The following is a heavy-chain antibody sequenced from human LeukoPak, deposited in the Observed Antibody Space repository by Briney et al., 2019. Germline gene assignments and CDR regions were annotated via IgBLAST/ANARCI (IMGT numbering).Heavy chain of an antibody. V-gene: IGHV1-2*02. J-gene: IGHJ4*02. CDR1: GYTFSGNF. CDR2: INPNTGGT. Sequence: ASVTVSCKASGYTFSGNFIHWVRQAPGLGLEWMGWINPNTGGTNSAEKFQGRVTLTRDTSLTTAYMELTSLRSDDTAVYYCARDPPAYPCTTTRCYPEVDYWGQGTLVTVSS. CDR3: ARDPPAYPCTTTRCYPEVDY. D-gene: IGHD2-2*01.